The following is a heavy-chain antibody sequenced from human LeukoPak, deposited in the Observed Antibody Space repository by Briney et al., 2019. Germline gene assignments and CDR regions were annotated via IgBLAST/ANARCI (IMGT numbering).Heavy chain of an antibody. D-gene: IGHD4-17*01. Sequence: ASATLSLTCTVAGGSISTYSMAWIRQPAGKGLEGMGHFHNTGNTAYNPSLKSRATMSIDTSKNQFSLNLTSVTAADTAVYFCASGCRGDYEDFDQCGQGTRVTVSS. J-gene: IGHJ4*02. CDR1: GGSISTYS. V-gene: IGHV4-4*07. CDR2: FHNTGNT. CDR3: ASGCRGDYEDFDQ.